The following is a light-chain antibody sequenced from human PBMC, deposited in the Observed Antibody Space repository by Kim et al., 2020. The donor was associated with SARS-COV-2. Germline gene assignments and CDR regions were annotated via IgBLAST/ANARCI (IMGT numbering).Light chain of an antibody. Sequence: QAVVTQEPSLTVSPGGTVTLTCGSSTGAVTSGHYPYWFEQKPGQAPRTLIYDTSNKNSWTPARFSGSLLGGKAALTLSGAQPEDEADYYCLLSYSGGRAFGGGTQLTVL. CDR1: TGAVTSGHY. CDR3: LLSYSGGRA. V-gene: IGLV7-46*01. CDR2: DTS. J-gene: IGLJ2*01.